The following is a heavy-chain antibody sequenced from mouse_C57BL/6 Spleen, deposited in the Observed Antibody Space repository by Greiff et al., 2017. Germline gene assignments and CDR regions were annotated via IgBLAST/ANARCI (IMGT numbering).Heavy chain of an antibody. CDR1: GYTFTSYW. V-gene: IGHV1-55*01. CDR3: ARIGVDVNNGG. CDR2: IYPGSGST. J-gene: IGHJ2*01. Sequence: QVQLQQPGAELVKPGASVKMSCKASGYTFTSYWITWVKQRPGQGLEWIGDIYPGSGSTNYNEKFKSKATLTVDTSSSTAYMQRSSLTSEDSAVYYCARIGVDVNNGGWGQGTTLTVSS. D-gene: IGHD1-1*02.